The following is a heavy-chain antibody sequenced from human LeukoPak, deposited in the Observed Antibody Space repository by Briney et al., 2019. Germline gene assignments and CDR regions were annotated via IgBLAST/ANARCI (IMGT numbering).Heavy chain of an antibody. D-gene: IGHD3-16*01. CDR1: GFTFSSYA. Sequence: PGASLRLSCAASGFTFSSYAMSWVRLAPGKGLEWVSAISGSGGSTYYADSVKGRFTIPRDNSKNTLYLQMNSLRAEDTAVYYGAKVGGGGGRRGAFDIWGQGTMVTVSS. V-gene: IGHV3-23*01. CDR2: ISGSGGST. CDR3: AKVGGGGGRRGAFDI. J-gene: IGHJ3*02.